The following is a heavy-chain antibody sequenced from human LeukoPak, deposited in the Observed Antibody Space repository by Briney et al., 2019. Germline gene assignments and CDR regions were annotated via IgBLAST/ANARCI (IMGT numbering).Heavy chain of an antibody. Sequence: GASVTVSCEASGYTFTSYAMHWVRQAPGQRLEWMGWINAGNGNTKYSQKFQGRVTITRDTSASTAYMELSSLRSEDTAVYYCARDLDSSREDVWGQGTTVTVSS. CDR2: INAGNGNT. D-gene: IGHD3-22*01. J-gene: IGHJ6*02. CDR3: ARDLDSSREDV. V-gene: IGHV1-3*01. CDR1: GYTFTSYA.